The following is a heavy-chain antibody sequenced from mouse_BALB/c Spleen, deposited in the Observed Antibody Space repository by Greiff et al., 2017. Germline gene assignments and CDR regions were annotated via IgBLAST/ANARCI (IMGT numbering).Heavy chain of an antibody. V-gene: IGHV1-87*01. Sequence: VQLQQSGAELARPGASVKLSCKASGYTFTSYWMQWVKQRPGQGLEWIGAIYPGDGDTRYTQKFKGKATLTADKSSSTAYMQLSSLASEDSAVYYCAREYGNYYYAMDYWGQGTSVTVSS. CDR1: GYTFTSYW. D-gene: IGHD2-10*02. J-gene: IGHJ4*01. CDR2: IYPGDGDT. CDR3: AREYGNYYYAMDY.